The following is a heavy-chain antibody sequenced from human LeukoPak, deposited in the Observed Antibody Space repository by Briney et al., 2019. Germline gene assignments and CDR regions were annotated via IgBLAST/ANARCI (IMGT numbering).Heavy chain of an antibody. V-gene: IGHV3-49*04. CDR2: IRSKTHGGTT. CDR1: GFSFGDYA. Sequence: GGSLRLSCTTSGFSFGDYAMSWVRQAPGKGLEWVGFIRSKTHGGTTQYAASVKGRFTISRDDSKSIACLQTNSLETEDTGIYYCRRALILSGYYNGYWGQGTLVTVSS. D-gene: IGHD3-9*01. J-gene: IGHJ4*02. CDR3: RRALILSGYYNGY.